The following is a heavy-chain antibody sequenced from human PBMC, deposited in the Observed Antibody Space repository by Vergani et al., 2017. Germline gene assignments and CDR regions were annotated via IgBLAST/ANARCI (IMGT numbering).Heavy chain of an antibody. CDR3: ARGMTTETTDLDGFDI. V-gene: IGHV3-66*02. Sequence: LVESGGGLVQPGGSLRLSCAASSFSVSSHYMTWVRQAPGKGLEWVSTINIGGRTSYADSVKGRLTLTRDDSKNTLHLQMNSLRPEDTAVYYCARGMTTETTDLDGFDILGQGTMVSVSS. J-gene: IGHJ3*02. CDR1: SFSVSSHY. CDR2: INIGGRT. D-gene: IGHD4-17*01.